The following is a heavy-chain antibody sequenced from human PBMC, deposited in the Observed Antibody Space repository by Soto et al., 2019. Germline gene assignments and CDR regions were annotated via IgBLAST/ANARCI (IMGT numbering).Heavy chain of an antibody. CDR3: ARHGGDCSGGSCYSSSGMDV. V-gene: IGHV5-51*01. CDR2: IYPGDSDT. CDR1: GYSFTSYW. D-gene: IGHD2-15*01. Sequence: PGESLKISCKGSGYSFTSYWISWVCQMPGKGLEWMGIIYPGDSDTRYSPSFQGQVTISADKSISTAYLQWSSLKASDTAMYYCARHGGDCSGGSCYSSSGMDVWGQGTTVTVSS. J-gene: IGHJ6*02.